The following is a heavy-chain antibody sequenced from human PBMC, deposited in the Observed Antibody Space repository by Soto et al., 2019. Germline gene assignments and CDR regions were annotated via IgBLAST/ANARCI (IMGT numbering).Heavy chain of an antibody. CDR2: ISYDGSNK. D-gene: IGHD2-2*01. J-gene: IGHJ6*02. CDR1: GFTFSSYG. V-gene: IGHV3-30*18. CDR3: AKVPAALGDYYGMDV. Sequence: GGSLRLSCAASGFTFSSYGRHWVRQAPGRGLEWVAVISYDGSNKFYADSVKGRFTISRDNSKNTLYLQMNSLRVEDTAVYYCAKVPAALGDYYGMDVWGQGTTVTVYS.